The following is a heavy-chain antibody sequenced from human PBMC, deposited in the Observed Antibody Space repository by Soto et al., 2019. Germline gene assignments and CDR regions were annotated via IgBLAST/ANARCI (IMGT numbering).Heavy chain of an antibody. Sequence: ASVKVSCKASGYTFTSYDINWVRQATGQGLEWMGWMNPNSGNTGYAQKFQGRVTMTRNTSISTAYMELSSLRSDDTAVYYCATGLRFLEWPPGGYWGQGTLVTVSS. V-gene: IGHV1-8*01. CDR1: GYTFTSYD. CDR3: ATGLRFLEWPPGGY. D-gene: IGHD3-3*01. J-gene: IGHJ4*02. CDR2: MNPNSGNT.